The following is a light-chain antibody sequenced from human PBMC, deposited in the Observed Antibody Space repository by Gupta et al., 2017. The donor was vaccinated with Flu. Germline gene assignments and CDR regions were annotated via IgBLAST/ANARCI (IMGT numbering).Light chain of an antibody. CDR2: ASN. CDR1: SSNIGANH. CDR3: VSWDDSRNGAV. J-gene: IGLJ3*02. V-gene: IGLV1-47*01. Sequence: RVPIACSEVSSNIGANHVYGYRPLPVTAPKLLVYASNRRTSGVPDRFSGTRYGTSTALAISGLQGEDEADYYCVSWDDSRNGAVFGGGTKLTVL.